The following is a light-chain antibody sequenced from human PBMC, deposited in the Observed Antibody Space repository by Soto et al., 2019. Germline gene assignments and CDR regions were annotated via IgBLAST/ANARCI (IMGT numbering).Light chain of an antibody. CDR2: DAS. Sequence: EIVMTQSPATLSVSPGERATLFCRASQGVNTYLAWYQQKPGQAPRLLIYDASNRATGVPTRFSGSGSGTDFTLTISSLEPEDFAVYYCQQRNKWPPVTFGGGTRVEIK. V-gene: IGKV3-11*01. J-gene: IGKJ4*01. CDR3: QQRNKWPPVT. CDR1: QGVNTY.